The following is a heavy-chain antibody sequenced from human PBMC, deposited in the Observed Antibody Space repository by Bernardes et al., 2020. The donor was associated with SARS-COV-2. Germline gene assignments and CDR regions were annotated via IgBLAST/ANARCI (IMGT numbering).Heavy chain of an antibody. D-gene: IGHD2-15*01. V-gene: IGHV3-30*04. CDR3: ARARDIVDFDAFDI. J-gene: IGHJ3*02. CDR1: GFTFSSYA. Sequence: GGSLRLSCAASGFTFSSYAMHWVRQAPGKGLEWVAVISYDGSNKYYADSVKGRFTISRDNSKNTLYLQMNSLRAEDTAVYYCARARDIVDFDAFDIWGQGTMVTVSS. CDR2: ISYDGSNK.